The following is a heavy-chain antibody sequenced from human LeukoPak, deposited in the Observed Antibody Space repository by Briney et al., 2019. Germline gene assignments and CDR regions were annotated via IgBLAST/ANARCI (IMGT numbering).Heavy chain of an antibody. CDR2: IYYSGST. CDR3: AKGPDTAMVNYFDY. CDR1: GGSISSYY. V-gene: IGHV4-59*01. D-gene: IGHD5-18*01. J-gene: IGHJ4*02. Sequence: SETLSLTCTVSGGSISSYYWSWIRQPPGKGLEWIGYIYYSGSTNYNPSLKSRVTISVDTSKNQFSLKLSSVTAEDTAVYYCAKGPDTAMVNYFDYWGQGTLVTVSS.